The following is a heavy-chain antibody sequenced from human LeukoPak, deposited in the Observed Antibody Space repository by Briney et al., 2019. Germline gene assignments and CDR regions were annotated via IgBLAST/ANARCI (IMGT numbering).Heavy chain of an antibody. Sequence: GGSLRLSCAASGFTVNSNYMSWVRQAPGKGLEWVPLIYSGGSTYYADSVKARFTISRDNSKNTLYLQMNSLRAEDTAVYYCARHQQNCFDPWGQGTLVTVSS. J-gene: IGHJ5*02. CDR2: IYSGGST. CDR3: ARHQQNCFDP. V-gene: IGHV3-66*04. CDR1: GFTVNSNY. D-gene: IGHD6-13*01.